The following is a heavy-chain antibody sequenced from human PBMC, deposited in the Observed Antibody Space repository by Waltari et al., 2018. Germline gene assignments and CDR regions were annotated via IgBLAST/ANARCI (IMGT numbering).Heavy chain of an antibody. J-gene: IGHJ6*02. CDR2: IIPIYGRA. Sequence: QVQLVQSGAEVKKPGSSVKASCKASGGTFSSYAIPWVRQAPGQGLEWMGGIIPIYGRANYAQKFQGRVTITADESTTTAYMELSSLRSEDTAVYYCATGVVVTARSYYFYDMDVWGQGTTVTVSS. D-gene: IGHD2-21*02. CDR1: GGTFSSYA. V-gene: IGHV1-69*01. CDR3: ATGVVVTARSYYFYDMDV.